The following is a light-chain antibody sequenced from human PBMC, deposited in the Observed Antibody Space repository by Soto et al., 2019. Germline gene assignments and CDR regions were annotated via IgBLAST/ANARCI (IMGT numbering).Light chain of an antibody. J-gene: IGKJ2*01. CDR3: QQYPGYT. CDR2: GAS. CDR1: QSVRSSY. Sequence: EIVLTQSPGTLSLSPGERATLSCRASQSVRSSYLAWYQQKPGQAPRLLIYGASGRATGIPDRFSGSGSGTDFTLTISRLEPEDFAVYYCQQYPGYTFGQGTKLEIK. V-gene: IGKV3-20*01.